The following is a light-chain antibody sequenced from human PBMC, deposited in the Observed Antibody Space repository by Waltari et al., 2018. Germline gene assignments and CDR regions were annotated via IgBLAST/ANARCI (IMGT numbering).Light chain of an antibody. Sequence: QLVLTQSPSASASLGASVKLTCTLDRGHSSNIVAWLQQQPEKGPRYLMKINRDGSHSKGDEIPDRFSGSSSGAERYLTVSSVQSGDEADDYCQTGGHGTWVFGGGTKLTVL. CDR2: INRDGSH. V-gene: IGLV4-69*01. CDR1: RGHSSNI. CDR3: QTGGHGTWV. J-gene: IGLJ3*02.